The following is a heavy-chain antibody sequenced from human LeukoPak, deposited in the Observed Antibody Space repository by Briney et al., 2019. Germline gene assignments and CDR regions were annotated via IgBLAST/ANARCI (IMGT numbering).Heavy chain of an antibody. J-gene: IGHJ6*04. CDR3: AKPPNYGAYYYGMDV. CDR2: ISYNGGST. CDR1: GFTFTNYA. V-gene: IGHV3-23*01. D-gene: IGHD4/OR15-4a*01. Sequence: GGSLRLSCAASGFTFTNYAMSWLRQAPGKGLDWVSAISYNGGSTYYSDSVKGRFTISRDNSENTVYLQMNSLRAEDTAAYYCAKPPNYGAYYYGMDVWGKGTTVTVSS.